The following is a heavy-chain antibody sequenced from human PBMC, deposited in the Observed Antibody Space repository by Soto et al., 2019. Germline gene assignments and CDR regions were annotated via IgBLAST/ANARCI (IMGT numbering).Heavy chain of an antibody. CDR2: IWYDGSNK. CDR3: ARGRREGATTFLLPLY. D-gene: IGHD1-26*01. V-gene: IGHV3-33*01. CDR1: GFTFSSYG. Sequence: GGSLRLSCAASGFTFSSYGMHWVRQAPGKGLEWVAVIWYDGSNKYYADSVKGRFTISRDNSKNTLYLQMNSLRAEDTAVYYCARGRREGATTFLLPLYWGQGTLVTVSS. J-gene: IGHJ4*02.